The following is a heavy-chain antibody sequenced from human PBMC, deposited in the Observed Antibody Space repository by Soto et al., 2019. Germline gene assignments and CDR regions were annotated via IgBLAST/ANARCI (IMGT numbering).Heavy chain of an antibody. CDR2: INPNSGST. J-gene: IGHJ5*01. D-gene: IGHD6-6*01. CDR1: GYSFTDFY. CDR3: AREDHFVADS. Sequence: QVQLVQSGAEVKKPGASMRISCKASGYSFTDFYIYWLRQAPGQGPEWMGRINPNSGSTTYAPKLQGRVTMTRDRSTATVYMELRSLKSEATAVYYCAREDHFVADSWGQGTLVIVSS. V-gene: IGHV1-46*04.